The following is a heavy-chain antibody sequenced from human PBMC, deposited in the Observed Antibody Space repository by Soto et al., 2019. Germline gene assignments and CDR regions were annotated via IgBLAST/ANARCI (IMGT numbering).Heavy chain of an antibody. CDR1: GDTLSTYY. CDR2: INPRSGKT. J-gene: IGHJ4*02. Sequence: VQLVQSGAEVKRPGASVKISCKASGDTLSTYYMHWARQAPGQGLEWMGIINPRSGKTNYPQKFQGRVTMTRDTSTTTVYMELSTLRSEDTAMHYCARGVGYSDSSGYPFAYWGQGTLVTVSS. V-gene: IGHV1-46*03. CDR3: ARGVGYSDSSGYPFAY. D-gene: IGHD3-22*01.